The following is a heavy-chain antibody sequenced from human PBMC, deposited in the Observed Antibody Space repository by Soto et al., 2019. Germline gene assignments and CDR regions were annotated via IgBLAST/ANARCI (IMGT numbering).Heavy chain of an antibody. V-gene: IGHV4-30-4*01. CDR3: ARFGSRDGYNYDIGGHNWFEP. D-gene: IGHD5-12*01. CDR2: THYSGST. CDR1: GGSINSGDFY. Sequence: PSETLSLTCTVSGGSINSGDFYWSWIRQPPGKGLEWIGHTHYSGSTYYKPSLQSRVTISVDMSKNQFSLELSSVTASDTAVYYCARFGSRDGYNYDIGGHNWFEPWGQGTLVIFSS. J-gene: IGHJ5*02.